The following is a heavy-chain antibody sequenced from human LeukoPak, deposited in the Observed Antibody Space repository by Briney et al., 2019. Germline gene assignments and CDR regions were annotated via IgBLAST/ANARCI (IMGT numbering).Heavy chain of an antibody. CDR2: ISGSGGNT. V-gene: IGHV3-23*01. J-gene: IGHJ5*02. CDR3: AKVLWASSGWYRMPNWFDP. CDR1: GFTFSSYA. Sequence: GGSLRLSCAASGFTFSSYAMSWVRQAPGKGLEWVSAISGSGGNTYCADSVKGRFTISRDNSKNTLYLQMNSLRAEDTAVYYCAKVLWASSGWYRMPNWFDPWGQGTLVTVSS. D-gene: IGHD6-19*01.